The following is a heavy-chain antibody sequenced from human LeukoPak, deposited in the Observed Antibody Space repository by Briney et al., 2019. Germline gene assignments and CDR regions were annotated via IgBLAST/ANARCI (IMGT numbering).Heavy chain of an antibody. D-gene: IGHD2-21*02. CDR1: GYTLTELS. CDR2: FDPEDGET. CDR3: ATVVVTAPGEDYFDY. Sequence: ASVKVSFKVSGYTLTELSMHWVRQAPGKGLEWMGGFDPEDGETIYAQKFQGRVTMTEDTSTDTAYMGLSSLRSEDTAVYYCATVVVTAPGEDYFDYWGQGTLVTVSS. J-gene: IGHJ4*02. V-gene: IGHV1-24*01.